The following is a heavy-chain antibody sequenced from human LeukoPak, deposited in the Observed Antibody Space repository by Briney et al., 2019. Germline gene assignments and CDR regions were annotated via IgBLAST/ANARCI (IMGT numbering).Heavy chain of an antibody. J-gene: IGHJ6*03. CDR1: GYTFTSYG. CDR3: ARNEKDYASYYYMEV. Sequence: GASVKVSCKASGYTFTSYGISWVRQAPGQGLEWMGWISAYNGNTNYAQKLQGRVTMTTDTSTSTAYMELRSLRSDDTAVYYCARNEKDYASYYYMEVWGKGTTVTVSS. V-gene: IGHV1-18*01. CDR2: ISAYNGNT. D-gene: IGHD4-17*01.